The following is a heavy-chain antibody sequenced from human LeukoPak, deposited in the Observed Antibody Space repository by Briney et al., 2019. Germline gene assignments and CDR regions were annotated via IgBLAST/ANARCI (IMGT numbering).Heavy chain of an antibody. CDR2: IYPGDSDT. V-gene: IGHV5-51*01. J-gene: IGHJ5*02. Sequence: GESLKISCKGSGYSFTSYWIGWVRRMPGKGLEWMGIIYPGDSDTRYSPSFQGQVTISADKSISTAYLQWSSLKASDTAMYYCARPIYSSSWGPNWFDPWGQGTLVTVSS. CDR1: GYSFTSYW. D-gene: IGHD6-13*01. CDR3: ARPIYSSSWGPNWFDP.